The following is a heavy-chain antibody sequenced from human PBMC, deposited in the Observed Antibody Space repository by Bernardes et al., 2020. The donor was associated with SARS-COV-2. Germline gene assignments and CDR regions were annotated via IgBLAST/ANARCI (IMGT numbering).Heavy chain of an antibody. V-gene: IGHV3-66*01. CDR2: IYGNGRT. D-gene: IGHD3-22*01. J-gene: IGHJ3*02. CDR3: AREKVVKTLAGVYDM. CDR1: GFAVNGNY. Sequence: GWSLRLSCSASGFAVNGNYMSWVRQAPGKGLEWVSVIYGNGRTYYADSVKGRFTISRDNSKNTLSLQMNSLRAEDTALYYCAREKVVKTLAGVYDMWGQGTMVIVSS.